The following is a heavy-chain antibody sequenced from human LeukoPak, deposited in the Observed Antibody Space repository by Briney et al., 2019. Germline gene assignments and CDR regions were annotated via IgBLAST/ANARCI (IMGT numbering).Heavy chain of an antibody. CDR3: ARRLKISQGGTTDY. CDR1: GYSFTSYW. J-gene: IGHJ4*02. D-gene: IGHD1-1*01. Sequence: GEGLQISCKTSGYSFTSYWIGWGRPQPGKGVEWMGIICPSDSDTRYSPSFQGQVSISADKSITTAYLQWSSLKASDTAIYYCARRLKISQGGTTDYWGQGSLVSVCS. V-gene: IGHV5-51*01. CDR2: ICPSDSDT.